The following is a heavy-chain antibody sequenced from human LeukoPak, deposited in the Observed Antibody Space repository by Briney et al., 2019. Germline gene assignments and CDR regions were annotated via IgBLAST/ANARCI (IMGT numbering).Heavy chain of an antibody. CDR2: INSDGSST. CDR3: ARETTVTGWFDP. CDR1: GFIFSSNR. Sequence: PGGSLRLSCAASGFIFSSNRMHWVRQPPGKGLVWVSRINSDGSSTSYADSVKGRFPISRDNAKNTLYLQMNSLRAEDTAVYYCARETTVTGWFDPWGQGTLVTVSS. V-gene: IGHV3-74*01. J-gene: IGHJ5*02. D-gene: IGHD4-17*01.